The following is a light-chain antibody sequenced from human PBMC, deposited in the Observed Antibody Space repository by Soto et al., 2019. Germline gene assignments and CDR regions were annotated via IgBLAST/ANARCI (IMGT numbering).Light chain of an antibody. V-gene: IGLV2-14*01. CDR3: SSYTSSNTYV. Sequence: QSALTQPASVSGSPGQSITISCTGTSSDVGGYNYVSWYQQNPGKAPKLMIYEVSHRPSGVSNRFSGSKSGNTASLTISGLQAEDEADYYCSSYTSSNTYVFGTGTEVTVL. J-gene: IGLJ1*01. CDR1: SSDVGGYNY. CDR2: EVS.